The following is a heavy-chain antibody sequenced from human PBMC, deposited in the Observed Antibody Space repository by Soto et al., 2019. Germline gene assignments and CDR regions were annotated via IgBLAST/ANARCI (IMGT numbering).Heavy chain of an antibody. V-gene: IGHV5-51*01. CDR3: ASAYSAIGRLDFDY. CDR1: GYSFTSYW. CDR2: IYPGDSDT. Sequence: GESLKICCKVSGYSFTSYWIGWVRQMPGKGLEWMGIIYPGDSDTRYSPSFQGQVTVSADKSISTAYLQWSSLKASDTAMYYCASAYSAIGRLDFDYWGQGTLVTVSS. J-gene: IGHJ4*02. D-gene: IGHD2-21*01.